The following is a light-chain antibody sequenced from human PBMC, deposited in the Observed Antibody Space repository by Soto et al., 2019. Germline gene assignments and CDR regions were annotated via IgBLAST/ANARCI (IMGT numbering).Light chain of an antibody. CDR1: QSVGSY. CDR3: QQRGNWPVT. CDR2: DAS. Sequence: EIVLTQSPATLCLSPGERATLSCRASQSVGSYFAWYQQKPGLAPRLLIYDASNRATGIPARFSGSGSGTDFTLTISSLEPDDFAVYYCQQRGNWPVTFGQGTRVDIK. V-gene: IGKV3-11*01. J-gene: IGKJ1*01.